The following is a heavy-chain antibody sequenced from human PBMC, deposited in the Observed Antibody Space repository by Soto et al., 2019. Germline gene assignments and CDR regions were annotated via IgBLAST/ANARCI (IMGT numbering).Heavy chain of an antibody. D-gene: IGHD3-3*01. CDR3: AREKLGGSYDFSH. CDR1: GFIVNNIF. CDR2: ISSDENP. J-gene: IGHJ1*01. V-gene: IGHV3-66*01. Sequence: EVQLMESVGGLVQPGGSLRLSCAASGFIVNNIFMTWVRQAAGTGLEWLSTISSDENPYYADSVKGRFTISRDTSKNTLYLQTNSLSTEDTAVYHCAREKLGGSYDFSHGGQGTLVTFSA.